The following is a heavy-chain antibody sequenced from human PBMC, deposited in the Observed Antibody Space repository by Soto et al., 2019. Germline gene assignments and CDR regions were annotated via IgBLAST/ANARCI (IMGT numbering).Heavy chain of an antibody. CDR3: ARVEGRFYYGMDG. CDR2: IYHSGST. J-gene: IGHJ6*02. V-gene: IGHV4-4*02. CDR1: GGSISSSNC. Sequence: QVQLQESGPGLVKPSGTLSLTCAVSGGSISSSNCWSWVRQPPGKGLEWIGEIYHSGSTNYNPPLKSRVPIPVTKSKNQFSLKLSSVTAADTAGYYCARVEGRFYYGMDGWGQGTTVTVSS.